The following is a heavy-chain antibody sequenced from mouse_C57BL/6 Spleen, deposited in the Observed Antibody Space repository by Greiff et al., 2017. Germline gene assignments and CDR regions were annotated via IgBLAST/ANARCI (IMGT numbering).Heavy chain of an antibody. CDR1: GYTFTSYW. D-gene: IGHD2-5*01. Sequence: VQLQQSGAELVKPGASVKLSCKASGYTFTSYWMHWVKQRPGQGLEWIGYINPSYGDTNYNQKFKDKDTLTADKSSSTAYMQLSSLTYEDSAVXYCANGSNSNQMDYWGQGTTVTVSS. CDR2: INPSYGDT. V-gene: IGHV1-7*01. J-gene: IGHJ4*01. CDR3: ANGSNSNQMDY.